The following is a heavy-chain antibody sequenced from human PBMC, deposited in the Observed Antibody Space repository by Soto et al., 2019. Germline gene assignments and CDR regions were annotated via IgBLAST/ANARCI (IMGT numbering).Heavy chain of an antibody. Sequence: EVQLLESGGGLVQPGGSLRLSCAASGFTFSSYAMSWVRQAPGKGLEWVSALSGSGGSTYYADSVKGRFTISRDNSKNTLYLQMNSLRAEDTAVYYCAKGYDYGDYAGLEYWGQGTLVTVSS. CDR1: GFTFSSYA. D-gene: IGHD4-17*01. CDR3: AKGYDYGDYAGLEY. J-gene: IGHJ4*02. V-gene: IGHV3-23*01. CDR2: LSGSGGST.